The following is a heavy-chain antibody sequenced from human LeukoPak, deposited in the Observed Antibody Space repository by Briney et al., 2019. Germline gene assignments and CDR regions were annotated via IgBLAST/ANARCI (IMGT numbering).Heavy chain of an antibody. CDR2: ISGSGGST. Sequence: GGSLRLSCAASGFTFSSYAMSWVRQAPGKGLEWVSAISGSGGSTYYADSVKGRFTISRDNSKNTLYLQMNSLRAEDTAVYYCAKIPSEKFGPLNWFDPWGQGTLVTVSS. CDR3: AKIPSEKFGPLNWFDP. CDR1: GFTFSSYA. V-gene: IGHV3-23*01. J-gene: IGHJ5*02. D-gene: IGHD3-10*01.